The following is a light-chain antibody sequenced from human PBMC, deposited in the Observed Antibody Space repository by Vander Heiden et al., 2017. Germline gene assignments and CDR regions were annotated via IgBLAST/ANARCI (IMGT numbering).Light chain of an antibody. CDR1: QSGLSSSKNKNY. Sequence: IVFTQSPASLAVSLGERATSNCKSSQSGLSSSKNKNYLAWYQQKPGQPPKLLIDWASTRESGVPDRFSGSGSGTDFTLTISSLQAEDVAVYYCQQYYSRFRRFGQGTKVEFK. V-gene: IGKV4-1*01. J-gene: IGKJ1*01. CDR3: QQYYSRFRR. CDR2: WAS.